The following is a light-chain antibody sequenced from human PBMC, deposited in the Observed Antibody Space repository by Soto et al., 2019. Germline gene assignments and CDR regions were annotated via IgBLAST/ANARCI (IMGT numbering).Light chain of an antibody. CDR2: DVS. CDR3: SSYTRSSTKV. V-gene: IGLV2-14*01. CDR1: SRDDGGYIC. Sequence: QFALAQPASVSGSPGQSIPISCIGTSRDDGGYICVSWYQQHPAKAPKLMIHDVSNRPSGVSNRFSGSKSGNTASLTISGLQAEDEADYYCSSYTRSSTKVFGTGTKVTVL. J-gene: IGLJ1*01.